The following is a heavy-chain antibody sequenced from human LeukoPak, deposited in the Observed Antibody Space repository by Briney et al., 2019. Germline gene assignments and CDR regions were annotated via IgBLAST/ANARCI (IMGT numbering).Heavy chain of an antibody. D-gene: IGHD3-22*01. Sequence: GGSLRLSCAASGFTFSRYAMHWVRQAPGKGLEWVAVISRDGENQNYADSAKGRLTISRDNSKNTSFLQMNSLRADDTAVYYCARDPGYDSSGYWGYWGQGTLVTVSS. V-gene: IGHV3-30*04. J-gene: IGHJ4*02. CDR1: GFTFSRYA. CDR2: ISRDGENQ. CDR3: ARDPGYDSSGYWGY.